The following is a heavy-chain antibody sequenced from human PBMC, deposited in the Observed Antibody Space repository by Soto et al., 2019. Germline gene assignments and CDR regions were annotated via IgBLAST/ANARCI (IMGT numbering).Heavy chain of an antibody. CDR2: ITSSSTYI. CDR1: GFTFTNYN. D-gene: IGHD1-20*01. J-gene: IGHJ4*02. Sequence: GVPLRVSCAAAGFTFTNYNMNCVRQAPGKGLEWVSYITSSSTYIYYADSVRGRFTISRDNAKNSLYLQMNSLRAEDTAVYYCASHSITGFDYWGQGALVTVS. V-gene: IGHV3-21*01. CDR3: ASHSITGFDY.